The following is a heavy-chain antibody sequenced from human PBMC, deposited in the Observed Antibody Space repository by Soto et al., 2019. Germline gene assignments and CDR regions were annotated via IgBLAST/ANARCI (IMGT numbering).Heavy chain of an antibody. J-gene: IGHJ4*02. D-gene: IGHD2-2*01. CDR1: GFNFNNYC. Sequence: PGGSLRLSGAVSGFNFNNYCINWVRQAPGKGLEWVSSVSKSDYTYYSDSVKGRFTISRDNAKNSVSLQMNTLRAEDTAVYYCAREDSILIPAVSDFCGQGTLVPV. CDR3: AREDSILIPAVSDF. V-gene: IGHV3-21*01. CDR2: VSKSDYT.